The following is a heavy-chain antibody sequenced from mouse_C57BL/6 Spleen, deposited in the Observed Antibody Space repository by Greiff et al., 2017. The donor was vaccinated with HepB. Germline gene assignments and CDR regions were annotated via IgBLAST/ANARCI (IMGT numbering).Heavy chain of an antibody. CDR2: IDPEDGET. J-gene: IGHJ4*01. CDR1: GFNIKDYY. V-gene: IGHV14-2*01. D-gene: IGHD2-5*01. CDR3: AKDSNLIWEGYAMDY. Sequence: VQLKESGAELVKPGASVKLSCTASGFNIKDYYMHWVKQRAEQGLEWIGRIDPEDGETKYAPKFQGKATITADTSSNTAYLQLSSLTSEDTAVYYCAKDSNLIWEGYAMDYWGQGTSVTVSS.